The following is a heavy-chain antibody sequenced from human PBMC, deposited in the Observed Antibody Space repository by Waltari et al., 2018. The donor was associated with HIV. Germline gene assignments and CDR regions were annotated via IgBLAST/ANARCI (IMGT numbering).Heavy chain of an antibody. CDR3: AREYFYESSGYYYRSTFDY. CDR2: IKPDGSET. D-gene: IGHD3-22*01. CDR1: GFTFSRHW. Sequence: EVQLVESGGGLVQPGESLRLSCAASGFTFSRHWMSWASQAPGKGLEWVANIKPDGSETYYVDSVKGRFTISRDNAKTSLYLQMNSLRAEDTAVYFCAREYFYESSGYYYRSTFDYWGQGTLVTVSS. V-gene: IGHV3-7*01. J-gene: IGHJ4*02.